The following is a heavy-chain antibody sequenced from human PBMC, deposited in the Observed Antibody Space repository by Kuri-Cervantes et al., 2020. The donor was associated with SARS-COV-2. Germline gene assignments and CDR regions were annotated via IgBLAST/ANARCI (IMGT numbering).Heavy chain of an antibody. Sequence: SETLSLTCAVYGGSFSGYYWSWIRQPPGKGLEWIWEINHSGSTNHNPSLKSRVTISVDTSKNQFPLKLSFVTAADTAVYYCARVRWDFWSGYSYYFDYWGQGTLVTVSS. V-gene: IGHV4-34*01. D-gene: IGHD3-3*01. CDR1: GGSFSGYY. CDR3: ARVRWDFWSGYSYYFDY. J-gene: IGHJ4*02. CDR2: INHSGST.